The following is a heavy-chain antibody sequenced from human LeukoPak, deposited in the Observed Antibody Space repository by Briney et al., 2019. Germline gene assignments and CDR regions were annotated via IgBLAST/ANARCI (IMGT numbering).Heavy chain of an antibody. CDR3: AKEVTRGYYYDSSGLDY. CDR1: GFTFSSYA. V-gene: IGHV3-23*01. CDR2: ISGSGGST. D-gene: IGHD3-22*01. J-gene: IGHJ4*02. Sequence: GGSLRLSCAASGFTFSSYAMSWDRQAPGKGLEWVSAISGSGGSTYYADSVKGRFTISRDNSKNTLYLQMNSLRAEDTAVYYCAKEVTRGYYYDSSGLDYWGQGTLVTVSS.